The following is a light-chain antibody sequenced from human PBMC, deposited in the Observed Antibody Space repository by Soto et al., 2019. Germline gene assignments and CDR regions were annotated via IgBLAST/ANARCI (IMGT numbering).Light chain of an antibody. CDR3: MQALQTPVT. V-gene: IGKV2-28*01. CDR1: PSLLHSNGYNY. Sequence: DIVMTQSPLSLPVTPGEPASISCRSSPSLLHSNGYNYLDWYLQKPGQSPQLLIYLGSNRASGVTDRFSGSGSGTDVTLKISRVEAQDVEVYYCMQALQTPVTFGGGTKVQIK. J-gene: IGKJ4*01. CDR2: LGS.